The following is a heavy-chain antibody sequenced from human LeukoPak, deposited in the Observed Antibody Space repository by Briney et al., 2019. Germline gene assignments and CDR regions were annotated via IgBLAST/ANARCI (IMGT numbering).Heavy chain of an antibody. J-gene: IGHJ4*02. CDR2: IYYSGST. V-gene: IGHV4-59*01. CDR1: GGSISSYY. CDR3: ARDSSGYDTLDY. Sequence: PSETLSLTCTGSGGSISSYYWSWIRQPPGKGLEWIGYIYYSGSTYYNPSLKSRVTISVDTSKNQFSLKLSSVTAADTAVYYCARDSSGYDTLDYWGQGTLVTVSS. D-gene: IGHD5-12*01.